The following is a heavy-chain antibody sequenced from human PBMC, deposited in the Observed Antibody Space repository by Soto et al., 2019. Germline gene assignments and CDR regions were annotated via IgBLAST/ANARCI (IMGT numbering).Heavy chain of an antibody. J-gene: IGHJ3*02. CDR2: IYYSGST. V-gene: IGHV4-30-4*01. CDR1: GGSISSGDYC. CDR3: ASKFGELLADAFDI. D-gene: IGHD3-10*01. Sequence: PSETLSLTCSVSGGSISSGDYCWNWIRQPPGKGLEWIGHIYYSGSTYYNSSLKSRVTISLDTSKNQFSLKMTSVTAADTAVYYCASKFGELLADAFDIWGQGTTVTVSS.